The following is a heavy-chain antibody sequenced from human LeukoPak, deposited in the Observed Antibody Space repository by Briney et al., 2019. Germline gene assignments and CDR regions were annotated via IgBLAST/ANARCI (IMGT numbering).Heavy chain of an antibody. CDR1: GYSFTSYW. J-gene: IGHJ5*02. CDR2: IYPGDFDT. CDR3: ARPRDRQVGWFDP. V-gene: IGHV5-51*01. D-gene: IGHD2-21*02. Sequence: GESLKISCKGSGYSFTSYWIGWVRQMPGKGLEWMGIIYPGDFDTRYSPSFQGQVTISADKSISTAYLQWSSLKASDTAMYYCARPRDRQVGWFDPRGQGTLVTVSS.